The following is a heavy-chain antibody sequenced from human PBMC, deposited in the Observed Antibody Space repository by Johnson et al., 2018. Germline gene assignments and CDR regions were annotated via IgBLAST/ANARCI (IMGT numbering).Heavy chain of an antibody. CDR3: AKDTSVPAAAQTYYYGMDV. V-gene: IGHV3-30*18. J-gene: IGHJ6*02. CDR1: GFTFSSYG. D-gene: IGHD2-2*01. CDR2: ISYDGSNK. Sequence: VQLVESGGGVVQPGRSXRLSCAASGFTFSSYGMHWVRQAPGKGLEWVAVISYDGSNKYYADYVKGRFTISRDNSKNTLYLQMNSLRAEETAVYYCAKDTSVPAAAQTYYYGMDVWGQGTTVTVSS.